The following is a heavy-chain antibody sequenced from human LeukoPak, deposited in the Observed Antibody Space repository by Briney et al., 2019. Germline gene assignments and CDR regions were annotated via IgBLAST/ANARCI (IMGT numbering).Heavy chain of an antibody. Sequence: GGSLRLSCTASGFTFRSYGMTWVRQAPGKGLEWVSGLSGDGYSTYYADSVKGRFTISRDNSKNTLYLQMNSLRAEDTAVYYCAKDSDYYDSSGYPYYFDYWGQGTLVTVSS. D-gene: IGHD3-22*01. CDR3: AKDSDYYDSSGYPYYFDY. V-gene: IGHV3-23*01. CDR2: LSGDGYST. J-gene: IGHJ4*02. CDR1: GFTFRSYG.